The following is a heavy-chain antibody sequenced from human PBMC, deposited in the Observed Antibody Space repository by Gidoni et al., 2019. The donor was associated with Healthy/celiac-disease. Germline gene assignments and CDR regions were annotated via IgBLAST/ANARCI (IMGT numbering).Heavy chain of an antibody. CDR1: GFTFSSYA. J-gene: IGHJ6*02. V-gene: IGHV3-23*01. CDR3: AKAGSLSAGATYYYYYYGMDV. D-gene: IGHD1-26*01. Sequence: EVQLLESGGGLVQPGGSLRLSCAASGFTFSSYAMSWFRQAPGKGLEWVSAISGSGGSTYYADSVKGRFTISRDNSKNTLYLKMNSLRAEDTAVYYCAKAGSLSAGATYYYYYYGMDVWGQGTTVTVSS. CDR2: ISGSGGST.